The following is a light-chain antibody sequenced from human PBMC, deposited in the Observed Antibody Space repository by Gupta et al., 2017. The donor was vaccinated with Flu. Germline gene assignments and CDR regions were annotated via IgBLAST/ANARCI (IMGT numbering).Light chain of an antibody. CDR3: SPYISGNTWV. V-gene: IGLV2-14*01. J-gene: IGLJ3*02. Sequence: QSALTQPASVSGSPGQSITISCTGTSSDVGGYNFVSWYQQHPGKAPKLMIYGVSNRPSGVSDRFSGSKSGNTASQIISGLQAEDEADYYCSPYISGNTWVFGGGTKVAVL. CDR2: GVS. CDR1: SSDVGGYNF.